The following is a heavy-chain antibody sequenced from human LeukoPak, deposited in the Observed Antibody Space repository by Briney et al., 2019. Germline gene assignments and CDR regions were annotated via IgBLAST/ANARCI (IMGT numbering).Heavy chain of an antibody. D-gene: IGHD6-13*01. CDR3: ARGSSSWRNAFDI. V-gene: IGHV3-33*01. J-gene: IGHJ3*02. CDR1: GFTFSSYA. Sequence: GRSLRLSCETSGFTFSSYAMHWVRQAPGKGLEWVAVIWFDATTKYYGDSVRGRFTISRDNSKNTLYLQMNSLRAEDTAVYYCARGSSSWRNAFDIWGQGTMVTVSS. CDR2: IWFDATTK.